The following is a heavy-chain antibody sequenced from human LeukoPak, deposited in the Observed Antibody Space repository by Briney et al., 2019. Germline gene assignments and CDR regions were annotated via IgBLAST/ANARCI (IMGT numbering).Heavy chain of an antibody. J-gene: IGHJ5*02. V-gene: IGHV5-51*01. Sequence: GESLKISCKGSGYSFPNYWIGWVRQMPRKGLEWMGIIYPGDSHTRYSPSFQDQVTISVDKSISTAYLQWSSLKASDTAMYYCARGPYAYTSSATLGSYNWFDPWGQGSLVTVSS. CDR2: IYPGDSHT. CDR1: GYSFPNYW. CDR3: ARGPYAYTSSATLGSYNWFDP. D-gene: IGHD2-2*02.